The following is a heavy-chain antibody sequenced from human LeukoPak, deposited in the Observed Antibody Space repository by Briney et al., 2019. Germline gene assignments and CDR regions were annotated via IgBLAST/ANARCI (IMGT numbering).Heavy chain of an antibody. V-gene: IGHV4-61*02. CDR1: GGSISSGSYY. D-gene: IGHD3-9*01. CDR3: ARDQQAYYDILTGYYTSGWFDP. Sequence: PSQTLSLTCTVSGGSISSGSYYWSWIRQPAGKGLEWIGRIYTSGSTNYNPSLKSRVTMSVDTSKNQFSLKLSSVTAADTAVYYCARDQQAYYDILTGYYTSGWFDPWGQGTLVTVSS. CDR2: IYTSGST. J-gene: IGHJ5*02.